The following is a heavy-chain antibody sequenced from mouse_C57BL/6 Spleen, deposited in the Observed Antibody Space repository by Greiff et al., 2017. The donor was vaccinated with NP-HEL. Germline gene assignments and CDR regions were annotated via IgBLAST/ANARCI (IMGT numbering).Heavy chain of an antibody. Sequence: QVQLQQSGPELVKPGASVKISCKASGYAFSSSWMNWVKQRPGKGLEWIGRIYPGDGDTNYNGKFKGKATLTVDKSSNTAYMQTSSLTSEDSAVYFCARGHYCGSSYWYFDVWGTGTTVTVSS. CDR3: ARGHYCGSSYWYFDV. CDR1: GYAFSSSW. V-gene: IGHV1-82*01. J-gene: IGHJ1*03. CDR2: IYPGDGDT. D-gene: IGHD1-1*01.